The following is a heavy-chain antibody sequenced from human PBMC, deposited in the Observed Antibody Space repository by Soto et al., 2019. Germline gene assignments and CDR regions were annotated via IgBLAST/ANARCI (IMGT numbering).Heavy chain of an antibody. D-gene: IGHD3-22*01. CDR1: GYTFTRYG. CDR2: ISAYNGNT. V-gene: IGHV1-18*01. J-gene: IGHJ3*02. CDR3: ARVDSSSGYDDAFDI. Sequence: GASGKGSWKASGYTFTRYGISWGRQAPVQGLGWMGWISAYNGNTNYAQKLQGRVTMTTDTSTSTAYMELRSLRSDDTAVYYCARVDSSSGYDDAFDIWGQAXMVTVSS.